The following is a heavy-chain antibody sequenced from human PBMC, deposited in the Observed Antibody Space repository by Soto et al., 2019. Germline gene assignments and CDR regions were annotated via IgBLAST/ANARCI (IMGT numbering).Heavy chain of an antibody. V-gene: IGHV1-46*01. J-gene: IGHJ4*02. Sequence: ASVKVSCKASGYTFTSYYMNWVRQAPGQGLEWLGIINPSGGYTTYAQRFLGRVTMTSDTSTSTAYMELSSLRSEDTAVYYCARGLNTAMVLGYFDYWGQGTLVTVSS. D-gene: IGHD5-18*01. CDR3: ARGLNTAMVLGYFDY. CDR1: GYTFTSYY. CDR2: INPSGGYT.